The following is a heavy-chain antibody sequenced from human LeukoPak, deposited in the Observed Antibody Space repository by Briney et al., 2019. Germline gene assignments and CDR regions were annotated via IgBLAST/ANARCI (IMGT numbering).Heavy chain of an antibody. CDR2: ISGSGVST. Sequence: GGSLRLACAASGFRFSSYAMSWVRQAPGKGLEWVSAISGSGVSTYYADSVKGRFTVSRDNSKNTLYLQMSSLRAEDTAVYYCAKPYYDFWSGYWGNAFDIWGQGTMVTVSS. CDR3: AKPYYDFWSGYWGNAFDI. J-gene: IGHJ3*02. CDR1: GFRFSSYA. V-gene: IGHV3-23*01. D-gene: IGHD3-3*01.